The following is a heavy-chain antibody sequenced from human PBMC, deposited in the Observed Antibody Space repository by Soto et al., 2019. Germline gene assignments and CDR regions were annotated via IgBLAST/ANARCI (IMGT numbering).Heavy chain of an antibody. CDR1: GFTFSSYA. V-gene: IGHV3-30-3*01. J-gene: IGHJ6*02. Sequence: QVQLVESGGGVVQPGRSLRLSCAASGFTFSSYAMHWVRQAPGKGLEWVAVISYDGSNKYYADSVKGRFTISRDNSKNTLYLQMNSLRDEDTAVYYCARAVAALYYSYGMDVWGQGTTVTVSS. D-gene: IGHD6-19*01. CDR2: ISYDGSNK. CDR3: ARAVAALYYSYGMDV.